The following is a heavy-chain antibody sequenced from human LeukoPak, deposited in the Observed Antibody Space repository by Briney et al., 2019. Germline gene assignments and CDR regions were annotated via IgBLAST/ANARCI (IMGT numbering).Heavy chain of an antibody. CDR3: ASYSWFGELADAFDI. D-gene: IGHD3-10*01. CDR2: IIPIFGIA. CDR1: GGTFSSYA. Sequence: ASVKVSCKASGGTFSSYAISWVRQAPGQGLEWMGGIIPIFGIANYAQKFQGRVTITADKSTSTAYMELSSLRSEDTAVYYCASYSWFGELADAFDIWGQGTMVTVSS. J-gene: IGHJ3*02. V-gene: IGHV1-69*10.